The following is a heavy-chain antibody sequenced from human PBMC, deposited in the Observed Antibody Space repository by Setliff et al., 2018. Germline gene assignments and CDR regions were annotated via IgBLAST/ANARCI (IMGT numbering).Heavy chain of an antibody. D-gene: IGHD5-18*01. V-gene: IGHV3-7*01. CDR1: GFTFSRYW. J-gene: IGHJ6*02. CDR3: ARDHSYGYSLYYYYYYGMDV. CDR2: IKEDGSEK. Sequence: GGSLRLSCVTSGFTFSRYWMSWVRQAPGKGLEWVANIKEDGSEKYYVDSVKGRFTISRDNAKNSLHLQMNSLRAEDTAVYYCARDHSYGYSLYYYYYYGMDVWGQGTTVTVSS.